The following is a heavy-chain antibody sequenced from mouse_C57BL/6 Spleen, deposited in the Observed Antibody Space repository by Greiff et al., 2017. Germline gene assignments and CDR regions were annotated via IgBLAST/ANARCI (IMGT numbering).Heavy chain of an antibody. CDR2: IYPGNSDP. CDR1: GYTFTSYW. Sequence: EVQLQQSGTVLARPGASVKMSCKTSGYTFTSYWMHWVKQRPGQGLEWIGAIYPGNSDPSYNQKFKGKAKLTAVTSASTAYMELSSLTNEDSAVYYCTRWEKTFYAMDYWGQGTSVTVSS. CDR3: TRWEKTFYAMDY. V-gene: IGHV1-5*01. J-gene: IGHJ4*01. D-gene: IGHD4-1*01.